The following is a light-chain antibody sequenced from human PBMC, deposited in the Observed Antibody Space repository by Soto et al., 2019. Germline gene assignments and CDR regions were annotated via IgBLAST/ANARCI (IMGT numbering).Light chain of an antibody. CDR2: DAS. J-gene: IGKJ5*01. Sequence: EIVLTQSPVTLSLSPGERATLSCRASQSVSNYLAWYQQKPGQAPRLRIYDASRRATGIPARLSGSGSGTDFTLTLSSLEPEDFAVYYCQQRSSSITFGQGTRLEIK. CDR3: QQRSSSIT. V-gene: IGKV3-11*01. CDR1: QSVSNY.